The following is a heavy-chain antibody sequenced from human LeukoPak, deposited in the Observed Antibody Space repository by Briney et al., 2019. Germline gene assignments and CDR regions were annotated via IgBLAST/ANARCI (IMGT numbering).Heavy chain of an antibody. J-gene: IGHJ4*02. CDR3: ARDHALWSNCFDY. V-gene: IGHV1-18*01. CDR1: GYSFTDCG. D-gene: IGHD2/OR15-2a*01. Sequence: ASVKVSCKASGYSFTDCGITWVRQAPGQGLEWMGWISGRNGNTNYSQRLQGRVTMTTDTSTSTAYMELRSLTSDDTAVYYCARDHALWSNCFDYWGQGTLVTVSS. CDR2: ISGRNGNT.